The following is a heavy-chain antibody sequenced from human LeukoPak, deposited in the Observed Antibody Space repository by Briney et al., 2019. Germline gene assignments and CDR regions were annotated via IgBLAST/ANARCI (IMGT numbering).Heavy chain of an antibody. CDR2: ISGSGGST. V-gene: IGHV3-23*01. CDR3: ANLRSGSFFDY. Sequence: GGSLRLSCAASGFTFSSYAMSWVRQAPGKGLEWVSAISGSGGSTYFADSVKGRFTISRDNSKNTLYLQMNSLRAEDTAVYYCANLRSGSFFDYWGQGTLVTVSS. D-gene: IGHD3-10*01. CDR1: GFTFSSYA. J-gene: IGHJ4*02.